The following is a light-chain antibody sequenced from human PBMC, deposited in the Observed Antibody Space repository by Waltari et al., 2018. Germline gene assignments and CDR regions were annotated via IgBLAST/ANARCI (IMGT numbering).Light chain of an antibody. Sequence: EIVLTQSPATLSLYPGERATLSCRASKSVSTNLACYQQKPGQAPRRLIYDASNRATGIPARCSGRGSGSDVTLTISSLEPEDFAVYYCQQRSNWRRTFGQGTELEIK. CDR1: KSVSTN. CDR2: DAS. V-gene: IGKV3-11*01. J-gene: IGKJ2*01. CDR3: QQRSNWRRT.